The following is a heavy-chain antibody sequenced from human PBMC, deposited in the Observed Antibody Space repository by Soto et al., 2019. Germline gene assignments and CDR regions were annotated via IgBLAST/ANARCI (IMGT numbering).Heavy chain of an antibody. D-gene: IGHD1-26*01. CDR3: ASLVDPLYYFDY. V-gene: IGHV3-66*01. CDR2: IYSGGST. CDR1: GFTVSSNY. Sequence: GSLRLSCAASGFTVSSNYMSWVRQAPGKGLEWVSVIYSGGSTYYADSVKGRFTISRDNSKNTLYLQMNSLRAEDTAVYYCASLVDPLYYFDYWGQGTLVTVSS. J-gene: IGHJ4*02.